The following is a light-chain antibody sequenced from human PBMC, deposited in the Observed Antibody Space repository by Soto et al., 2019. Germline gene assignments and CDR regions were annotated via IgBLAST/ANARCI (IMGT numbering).Light chain of an antibody. V-gene: IGKV1-5*01. J-gene: IGKJ1*01. Sequence: IQVTQSPSTLSASVGDRVTITCRASQSISSWLAWYQQKPGKAPNLMIYDASSLESGVPSRFSGSGSGTEFTLTISSLQPDDFATYYCQQYNSYSPWTFGQGTKVDIK. CDR1: QSISSW. CDR2: DAS. CDR3: QQYNSYSPWT.